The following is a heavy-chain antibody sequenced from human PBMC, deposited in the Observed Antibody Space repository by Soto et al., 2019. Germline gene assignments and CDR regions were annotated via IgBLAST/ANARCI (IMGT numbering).Heavy chain of an antibody. J-gene: IGHJ6*02. CDR3: TTDHLERGLISSRYNCNYKGLYYYYGMDV. Sequence: EVQLVESGGGLVKPGGSLRLSCAASGFTFSNAWMNWVRQAPGKGLEWVGRIKSKTDGGTTDYAAPVKGRFTISRDDSKNTLYLQMNSLKTEDTAVYYCTTDHLERGLISSRYNCNYKGLYYYYGMDVWGQGTTVTVSS. D-gene: IGHD1-7*01. CDR1: GFTFSNAW. CDR2: IKSKTDGGTT. V-gene: IGHV3-15*07.